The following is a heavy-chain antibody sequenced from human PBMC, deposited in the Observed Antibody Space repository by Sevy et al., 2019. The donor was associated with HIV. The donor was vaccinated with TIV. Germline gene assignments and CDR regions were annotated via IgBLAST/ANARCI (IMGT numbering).Heavy chain of an antibody. CDR2: LSYEGRNQ. CDR3: ARFPPERAFDI. J-gene: IGHJ3*02. CDR1: GLAFSSYA. Sequence: GGSLRPSVAASGLAFSSYAMHWVRQAPDKGRGGGAVLSYEGRNQDYADSVKGRFTISRDNSKNTLYLQMNSLRVEDTAVYYCARFPPERAFDIWGQGTMVTVSS. V-gene: IGHV3-30*04.